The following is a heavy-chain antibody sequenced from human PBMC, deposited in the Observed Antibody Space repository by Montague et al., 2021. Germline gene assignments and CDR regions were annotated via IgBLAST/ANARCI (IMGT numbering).Heavy chain of an antibody. CDR2: TYYGSTWYT. CDR3: AREGVGDLLFSFDS. J-gene: IGHJ4*02. D-gene: IGHD3-10*01. V-gene: IGHV6-1*01. CDR1: GDSVSNNNAA. Sequence: CAISGDSVSNNNAAWNWIGESPSRGLEWLGRTYYGSTWYTDYAVSVKGRIAINPDTSKNQFSLQLNSVTPEDTAVYYCAREGVGDLLFSFDSWGQGTLVTVSS.